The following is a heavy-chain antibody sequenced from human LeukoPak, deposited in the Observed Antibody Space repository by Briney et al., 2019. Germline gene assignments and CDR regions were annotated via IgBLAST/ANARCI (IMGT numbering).Heavy chain of an antibody. CDR3: ARGDSSGWGLDY. V-gene: IGHV3-43D*03. Sequence: GGSLRLSCAASGFTFVDYAMHWVRQAPGKGLEWDSLISWDSGTTYYADSVKGRFTISRDNSKNSLYLQMNSLRAEDTAVYYCARGDSSGWGLDYWGLGTLVTVSS. D-gene: IGHD6-19*01. CDR2: ISWDSGTT. J-gene: IGHJ4*02. CDR1: GFTFVDYA.